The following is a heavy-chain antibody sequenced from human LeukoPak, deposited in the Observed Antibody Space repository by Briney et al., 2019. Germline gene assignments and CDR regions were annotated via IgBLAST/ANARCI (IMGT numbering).Heavy chain of an antibody. CDR3: AREGRVYYGPGDY. Sequence: GGSLRLSCAASGFTFSTYGMSWVRQAPGKGLEWVSYISSSSSTIYYADSVKGRFTISRDNAKNSLYLQMNSLRAEDTAVYYCAREGRVYYGPGDYWGQGTLVTVSS. V-gene: IGHV3-48*04. D-gene: IGHD3-10*01. J-gene: IGHJ4*02. CDR2: ISSSSSTI. CDR1: GFTFSTYG.